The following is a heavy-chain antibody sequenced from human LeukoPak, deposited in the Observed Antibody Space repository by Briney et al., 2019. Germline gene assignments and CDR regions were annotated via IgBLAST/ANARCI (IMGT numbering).Heavy chain of an antibody. CDR1: GGSFSGYY. D-gene: IGHD5-24*01. CDR2: INHSGST. CDR3: ARPRRGPRRAFYYYHMDV. Sequence: SETLSLTCAVYGGSFSGYYWSWIRQPPGKGLEWIGEINHSGSTNYNPSLKSRVTISVDTSKNQFSLKLSSVTAADTAVYYCARPRRGPRRAFYYYHMDVWGKGTTVTVSS. V-gene: IGHV4-34*01. J-gene: IGHJ6*03.